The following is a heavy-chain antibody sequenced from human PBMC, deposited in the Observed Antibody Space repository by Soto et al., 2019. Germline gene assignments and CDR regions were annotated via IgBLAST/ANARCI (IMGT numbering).Heavy chain of an antibody. CDR3: ARGRYGDY. CDR1: GYTFTSYG. J-gene: IGHJ4*02. V-gene: IGHV1-18*01. Sequence: QVHLVQSGAEVKKPGASVKVSCKASGYTFTSYGITWVRQAPGQGLEWMGWISAHNGNTDYAQKLQGRAIVTRDTSTSTAYMALRRLRSDDTAVYYCARGRYGDYWGQGALVTVSS. CDR2: ISAHNGNT. D-gene: IGHD1-1*01.